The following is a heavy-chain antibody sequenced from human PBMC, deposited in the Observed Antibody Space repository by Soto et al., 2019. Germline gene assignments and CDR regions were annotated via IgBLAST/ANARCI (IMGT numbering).Heavy chain of an antibody. CDR1: GFTFSSYS. Sequence: EVQLVESGGGLVKPGGSLRLSCAASGFTFSSYSMNWVRQAPGKGLEGVSSISSSSSYIYYADSVKGRFTISRDNAKNSLYLQMNSLRDEDTAVYYCARDQPGYSYGYGLGYWGQGTLVTVSS. J-gene: IGHJ4*02. CDR3: ARDQPGYSYGYGLGY. V-gene: IGHV3-21*01. D-gene: IGHD5-18*01. CDR2: ISSSSSYI.